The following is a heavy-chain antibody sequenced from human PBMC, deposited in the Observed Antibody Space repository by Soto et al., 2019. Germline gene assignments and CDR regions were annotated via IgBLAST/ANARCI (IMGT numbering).Heavy chain of an antibody. Sequence: EVQLVESGGGLVQPGGSLRLSCAASELTFSTYSMNWVRQAPGKGLEWISYISSTGSNIYYADSVKGRFTISRDNARNSLYLQMNSLRDEDTAVYYCARDSCRNTSCAANYWGQGTLVTVSS. V-gene: IGHV3-48*02. CDR1: ELTFSTYS. CDR3: ARDSCRNTSCAANY. D-gene: IGHD2-2*01. CDR2: ISSTGSNI. J-gene: IGHJ4*02.